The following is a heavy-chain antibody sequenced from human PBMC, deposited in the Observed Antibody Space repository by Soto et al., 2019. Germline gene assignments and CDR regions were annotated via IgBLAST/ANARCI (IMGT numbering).Heavy chain of an antibody. CDR2: IYYSGST. Sequence: QLQLQESGPGLVKASETLSLTCTVSGGSIRSRSHYWGWIRQPPGKGLEWIGSIYYSGSTYYHLSSRMRVAISSETSTEQFSPKLSTVTAADEAVYYCARHGGSRAAADYIYYYYYMDVWGKGTTVTVSS. V-gene: IGHV4-39*01. J-gene: IGHJ6*03. D-gene: IGHD6-25*01. CDR1: GGSIRSRSHY. CDR3: ARHGGSRAAADYIYYYYYMDV.